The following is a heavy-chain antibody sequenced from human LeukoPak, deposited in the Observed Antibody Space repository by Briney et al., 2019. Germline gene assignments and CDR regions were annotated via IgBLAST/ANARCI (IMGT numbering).Heavy chain of an antibody. D-gene: IGHD3-10*01. CDR3: ARGSPFWLRGFYFDS. J-gene: IGHJ4*02. CDR1: RYSISSGYY. Sequence: PSETLSLTCTVSRYSISSGYYWAWVRQPPGKGLGWIGSIYHSGSAYYNASLKSRVTISVDTSKNQFSLKVNSLTAADTAVYYCARGSPFWLRGFYFDSWGQGSVVTVSS. V-gene: IGHV4-38-2*02. CDR2: IYHSGSA.